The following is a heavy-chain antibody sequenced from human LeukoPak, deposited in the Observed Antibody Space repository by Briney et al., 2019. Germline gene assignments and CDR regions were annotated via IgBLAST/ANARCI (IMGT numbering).Heavy chain of an antibody. D-gene: IGHD3-22*01. CDR3: VRVSQDDDYSDSPVQGAFDL. CDR2: IRRGGSYI. J-gene: IGHJ3*01. V-gene: IGHV3-21*06. Sequence: VTLTFSCAASGFSFDTHSMNWFGQTPASCIDWKSSIRRGGSYIHYADAMKGRFTISRDNAKNSLYLQMNDLRTEDTAVYYCVRVSQDDDYSDSPVQGAFDLWGQGTMVNVS. CDR1: GFSFDTHS.